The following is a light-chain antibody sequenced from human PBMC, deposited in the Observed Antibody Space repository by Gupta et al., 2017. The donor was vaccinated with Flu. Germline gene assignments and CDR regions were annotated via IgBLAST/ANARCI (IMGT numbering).Light chain of an antibody. CDR2: DAS. Sequence: PAILSSSPGERATLSCRSSQRVQYYLAWYQHKPVQAPRLLIYDASNRSTGFPTRFSGSGSVTDFTLTISSLDPEDFAVYYCQQLRSWPQTFSQGTKLEVK. CDR3: QQLRSWPQT. J-gene: IGKJ1*01. CDR1: QRVQYY. V-gene: IGKV3-11*01.